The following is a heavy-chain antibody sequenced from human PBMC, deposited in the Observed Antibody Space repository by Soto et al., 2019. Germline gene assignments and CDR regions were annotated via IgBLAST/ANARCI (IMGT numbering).Heavy chain of an antibody. CDR3: ATSTVSYVDIVSSTTQGYFDH. CDR2: IYPGDSDT. V-gene: IGHV5-51*01. CDR1: GYNFNTYW. Sequence: GESLKISWKGSGYNFNTYWIGWVRQMPGKGLEWMALIYPGDSDTRYSPSFEGQVTLSVDRSISTAYLQWSSLKASDTAIYYCATSTVSYVDIVSSTTQGYFDHWGQGTLVTVSS. D-gene: IGHD5-12*01. J-gene: IGHJ4*02.